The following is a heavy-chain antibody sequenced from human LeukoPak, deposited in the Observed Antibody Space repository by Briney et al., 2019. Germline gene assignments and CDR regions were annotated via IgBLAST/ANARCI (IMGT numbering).Heavy chain of an antibody. CDR2: IYDTGST. CDR3: ARGRTFDS. CDR1: GGSLSSYY. Sequence: AETLSVTCTVSGGSLSSYYWSWIRQPPGKGLEWIGNIYDTGSTKFIPSLKSRVTISVDTSKNQFSLRLSSVTAADTAVYYCARGRTFDSWGQGTVDPVSS. J-gene: IGHJ4*02. V-gene: IGHV4-59*01.